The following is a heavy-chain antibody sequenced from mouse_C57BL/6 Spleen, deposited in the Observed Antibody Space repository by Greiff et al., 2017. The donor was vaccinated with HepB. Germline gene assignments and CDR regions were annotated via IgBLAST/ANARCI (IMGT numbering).Heavy chain of an antibody. CDR2: INYDGSST. J-gene: IGHJ2*01. D-gene: IGHD3-2*02. Sequence: EVHLVESEGGLVQPGSSMKLSCTASGFTFSDYYMAWVRQVPEKGLEWVANINYDGSSTYYLDSLKSRFIISRENAKNILYLQMSSLKSEDTATDDCARGDSAGYNYWGQGTTLTVSS. CDR3: ARGDSAGYNY. V-gene: IGHV5-16*01. CDR1: GFTFSDYY.